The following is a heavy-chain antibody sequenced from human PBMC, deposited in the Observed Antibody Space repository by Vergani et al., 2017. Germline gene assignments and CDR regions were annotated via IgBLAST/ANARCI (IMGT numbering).Heavy chain of an antibody. CDR1: GGSISSGDYY. V-gene: IGHV4-30-4*01. Sequence: QVQLQESGPGLVKPSQTLSLTCTVSGGSISSGDYYWSWIRQPPGKGLEWIGYIYYSGSTYYNPSLMSRVTISVDTSKNQFSLKLSSVTAADTAVYYCARGDIVVVPAADYYYYGMDVWGQGTTVTVSS. CDR3: ARGDIVVVPAADYYYYGMDV. D-gene: IGHD2-2*01. CDR2: IYYSGST. J-gene: IGHJ6*02.